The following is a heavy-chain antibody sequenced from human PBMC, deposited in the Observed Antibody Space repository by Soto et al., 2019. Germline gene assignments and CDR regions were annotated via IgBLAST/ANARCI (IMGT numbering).Heavy chain of an antibody. D-gene: IGHD2-2*01. CDR3: ARELSRYGMDV. CDR1: GYTLTSYY. V-gene: IGHV1-46*01. Sequence: QVQLVQSGAEVKKPGASVKVSCKASGYTLTSYYMHWVRQAPGQGLEWMGIINPSGGSTSYAQKFQGRVTMTRDTSTSTVYMELSSLRSEDTAVYYCARELSRYGMDVWGQGTTVTVSS. J-gene: IGHJ6*02. CDR2: INPSGGST.